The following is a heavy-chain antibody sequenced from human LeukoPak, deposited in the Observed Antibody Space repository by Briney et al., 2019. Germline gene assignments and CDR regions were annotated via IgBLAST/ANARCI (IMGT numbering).Heavy chain of an antibody. D-gene: IGHD6-13*01. CDR3: ARLRAAQTYDC. V-gene: IGHV3-7*04. CDR1: GFTLSNYW. CDR2: IRQDGNEK. J-gene: IGHJ4*02. Sequence: GGSLRLSCAGAGFTLSNYWMSWVRQAPGKGLEWVANIRQDGNEKYYVDSVKGRFTISRDNPKNSLYLQMNSLRAEDTAIYYCARLRAAQTYDCWGQGTLVPVFS.